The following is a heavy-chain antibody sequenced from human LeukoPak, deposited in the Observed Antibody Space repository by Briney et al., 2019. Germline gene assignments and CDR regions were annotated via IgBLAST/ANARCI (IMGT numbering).Heavy chain of an antibody. Sequence: GGSLRLSCAASGFTFSTYAMTWVRQAPGKGLEWVGRIKSKNDGETTDYAAPVKGRFTISRDDSKNTLYLQMSSLKSEDTAVYYCAHLWFGEYNWGQGTLVTVSS. J-gene: IGHJ4*02. V-gene: IGHV3-15*01. CDR1: GFTFSTYA. D-gene: IGHD3-10*01. CDR2: IKSKNDGETT. CDR3: AHLWFGEYN.